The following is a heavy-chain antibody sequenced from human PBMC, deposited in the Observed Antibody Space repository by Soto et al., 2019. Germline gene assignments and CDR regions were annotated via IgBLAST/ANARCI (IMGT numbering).Heavy chain of an antibody. V-gene: IGHV3-23*01. CDR3: ANPIPKTGTTFGF. CDR1: GFNFSNFA. D-gene: IGHD1-1*01. Sequence: GGSLRLSCVASGFNFSNFAMAWVRQAPGEGLEWVSAISGSGDDTFYADSMKGRFTISRDNSKDTLYLQINSLRAEDTAVYYCANPIPKTGTTFGFWGQGTLVTVSS. J-gene: IGHJ4*02. CDR2: ISGSGDDT.